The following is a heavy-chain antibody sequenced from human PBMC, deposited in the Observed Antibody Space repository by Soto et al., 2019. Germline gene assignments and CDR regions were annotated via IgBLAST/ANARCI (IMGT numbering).Heavy chain of an antibody. CDR1: GLTFSSYA. CDR2: ISGSGGST. CDR3: AKYRQLLYNTNWFDS. V-gene: IGHV3-23*01. D-gene: IGHD2-2*01. J-gene: IGHJ5*01. Sequence: PGGSLRLSCAASGLTFSSYAMSWVRQAPGKGLEWVSAISGSGGSTYYADSVKGRFTISRDNSKNTLYLQMNSLRAEDTAVYYCAKYRQLLYNTNWFDSWGKGSLVTVSS.